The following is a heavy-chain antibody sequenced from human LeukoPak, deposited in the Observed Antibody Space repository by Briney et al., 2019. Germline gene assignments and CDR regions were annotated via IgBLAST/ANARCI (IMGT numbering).Heavy chain of an antibody. CDR3: ARLSSGYYYLDY. CDR2: IYYSGST. Sequence: SETLSLTCTASGGSISSSIYYWGWIRQPPGKGLEWIGSIYYSGSTYYNPSLKSRVTISVDTSKNQFSLKLSSVTAADTAVYYCARLSSGYYYLDYWGQGTLVTVSS. J-gene: IGHJ4*02. V-gene: IGHV4-39*01. D-gene: IGHD3-22*01. CDR1: GGSISSSIYY.